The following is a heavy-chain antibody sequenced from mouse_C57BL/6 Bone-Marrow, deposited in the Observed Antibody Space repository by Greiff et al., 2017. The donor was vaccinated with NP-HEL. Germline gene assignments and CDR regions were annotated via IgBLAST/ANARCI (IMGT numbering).Heavy chain of an antibody. V-gene: IGHV1-80*01. J-gene: IGHJ2*01. D-gene: IGHD1-1*01. CDR2: IYPGDGDT. CDR1: GYAFSSYW. CDR3: ARSSGSSSYYFDY. Sequence: VKLVESGAELVKPGASVKISCKASGYAFSSYWMNWVKQRPGKGLEWIGQIYPGDGDTNYNGKFKGKATLTADKSSSTAYMQLSSLTSEDSAVYFCARSSGSSSYYFDYWGQGTTLTVSS.